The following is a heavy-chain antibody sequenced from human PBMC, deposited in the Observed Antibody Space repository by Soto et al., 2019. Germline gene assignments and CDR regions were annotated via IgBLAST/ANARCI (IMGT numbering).Heavy chain of an antibody. Sequence: SATLYTTPTFSGGSNNSGNYYWSWIRQPPGKGLEWIGEISHTGTTNYNPSLKSRVTMSVDKPKNQFSLNLTSVTAADTAVYYCARVISSRDEYFDYWSQGTVVTVSS. CDR1: GGSNNSGNYY. D-gene: IGHD2-2*01. CDR3: ARVISSRDEYFDY. CDR2: ISHTGTT. V-gene: IGHV4-39*07. J-gene: IGHJ4*02.